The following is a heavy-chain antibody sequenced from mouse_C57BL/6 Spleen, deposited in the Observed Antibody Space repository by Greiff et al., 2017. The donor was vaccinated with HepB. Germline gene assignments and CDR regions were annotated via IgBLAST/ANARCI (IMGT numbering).Heavy chain of an antibody. CDR1: GYTFTSYW. CDR2: IYPGSGST. V-gene: IGHV1-55*01. CDR3: ARPCYAHWYFDV. D-gene: IGHD1-1*01. J-gene: IGHJ1*03. Sequence: QVQLKQPGAELVKPGASVKMSCKASGYTFTSYWITWVKQRPGQGLEWIGDIYPGSGSTNYNEKFKSKATLTVDTSSSTAYMQLSSLTSEDSAVYYCARPCYAHWYFDVWGTGTTVTVSS.